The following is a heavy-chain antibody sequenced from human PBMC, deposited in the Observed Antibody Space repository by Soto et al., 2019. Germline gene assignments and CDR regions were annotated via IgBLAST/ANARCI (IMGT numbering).Heavy chain of an antibody. V-gene: IGHV3-30*18. D-gene: IGHD1-26*01. CDR1: GFTFSSYG. CDR2: ISYDGSNK. CDR3: AKEHHRYSGSYAPVDY. J-gene: IGHJ4*02. Sequence: GGSLRLSCAASGFTFSSYGMHWVRQAPGKGLEWVAVISYDGSNKYYADYVKGRFTISRDNSKNTLYLQMNSLRAEDTAVYYCAKEHHRYSGSYAPVDYWGQGTLVTVSS.